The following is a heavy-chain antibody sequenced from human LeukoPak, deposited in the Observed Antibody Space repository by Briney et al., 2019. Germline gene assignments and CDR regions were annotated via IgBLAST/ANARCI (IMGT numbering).Heavy chain of an antibody. J-gene: IGHJ4*02. CDR1: GFTFSSYS. D-gene: IGHD6-13*01. V-gene: IGHV3-21*01. Sequence: GGSLRLSCAASGFTFSSYSMNWVRQAPEKGLEWVSSISSGSSYIYYADSVKGRFTISRDNARNSLYLQMNSLRTEDTAVYYCARSSSSWSLLYYFDYWGQGTLVTVSS. CDR2: ISSGSSYI. CDR3: ARSSSSWSLLYYFDY.